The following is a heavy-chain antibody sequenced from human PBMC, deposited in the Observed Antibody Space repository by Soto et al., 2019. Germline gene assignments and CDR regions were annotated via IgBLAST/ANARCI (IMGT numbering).Heavy chain of an antibody. CDR3: ARVYFDTSGYYNVTSAPFYFDY. Sequence: ASVKVSCKASGYTFTGYYIHWVRQAPGQGLEWMGWINPNSGGTNYAQKFQGRVTMTGDTSITTVYMELSRLRSDDTAVFFCARVYFDTSGYYNVTSAPFYFDYWGQGTLVTVSS. CDR1: GYTFTGYY. J-gene: IGHJ4*02. CDR2: INPNSGGT. V-gene: IGHV1-2*02. D-gene: IGHD3-22*01.